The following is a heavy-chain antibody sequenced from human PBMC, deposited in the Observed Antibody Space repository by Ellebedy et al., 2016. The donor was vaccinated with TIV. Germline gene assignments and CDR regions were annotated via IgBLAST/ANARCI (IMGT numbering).Heavy chain of an antibody. Sequence: GGSLRLSXAAAGFIFSNYWMGWVRQAPGKGLVWVSRITNDGSETRYADSVKGRFTISRDNARKTVYLQMSSLRAEDTAVYYCATDGTYGNFDNWGQGTLVTVSS. CDR3: ATDGTYGNFDN. D-gene: IGHD1-26*01. V-gene: IGHV3-74*01. CDR2: ITNDGSET. CDR1: GFIFSNYW. J-gene: IGHJ4*02.